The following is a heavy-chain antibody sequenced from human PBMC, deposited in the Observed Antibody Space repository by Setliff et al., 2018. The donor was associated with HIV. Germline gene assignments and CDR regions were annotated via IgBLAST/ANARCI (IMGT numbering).Heavy chain of an antibody. J-gene: IGHJ6*04. Sequence: ASVKVSCKASRYTFSNYDVNWVRQATGQGLEWMAWMNPISDHRGYAQKFQGRLTMTRNTSISTAYMELSSLTSADTAVYYCASGKGVRGVIITGGLDVWGKGTTVTVSS. V-gene: IGHV1-8*02. CDR3: ASGKGVRGVIITGGLDV. D-gene: IGHD3-10*01. CDR1: RYTFSNYD. CDR2: MNPISDHR.